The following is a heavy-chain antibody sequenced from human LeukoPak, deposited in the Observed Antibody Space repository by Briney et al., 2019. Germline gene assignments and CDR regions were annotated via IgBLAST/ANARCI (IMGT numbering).Heavy chain of an antibody. D-gene: IGHD7-27*01. CDR3: ARGPSGWGSLDS. J-gene: IGHJ4*02. Sequence: GGSLRLSCAASGFTFSSYWMHWVRQAPGKGLVWVSRINSDGSSTNYADSVKGRFTISRDNAKNTLYLQVKSLRAEDTAVYHCARGPSGWGSLDSWGQGTLVTVSS. CDR2: INSDGSST. CDR1: GFTFSSYW. V-gene: IGHV3-74*01.